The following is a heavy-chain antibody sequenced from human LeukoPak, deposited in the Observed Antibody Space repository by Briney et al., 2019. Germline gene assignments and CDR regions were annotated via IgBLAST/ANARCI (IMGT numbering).Heavy chain of an antibody. V-gene: IGHV4-34*01. Sequence: KSSETLSLTCAVYGGSFSGYYWSWIRQPPGKGLEWIGEINHSGSTNYNPSLKSRVTISVDTSKNQFSLKLSSVTAADTAVYYCARGGGATDFDCWGQGTLVTVSS. CDR1: GGSFSGYY. J-gene: IGHJ4*02. CDR3: ARGGGATDFDC. D-gene: IGHD1-26*01. CDR2: INHSGST.